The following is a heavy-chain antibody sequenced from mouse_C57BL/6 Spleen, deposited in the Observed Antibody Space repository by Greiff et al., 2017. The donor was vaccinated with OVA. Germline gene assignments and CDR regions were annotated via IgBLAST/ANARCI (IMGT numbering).Heavy chain of an antibody. CDR3: ARWLLSYYFDY. V-gene: IGHV1-22*01. Sequence: VQLLQSGPELVKPGASVKMSCKASGYTFTDYNMHWVKQSHGKSLEWIGYINPNNGGTSYNQKFKGKATLTVNNSYSTDYMELRSLTSEDSAVYYCARWLLSYYFDYWGQGTTLTVSS. D-gene: IGHD2-3*01. CDR2: INPNNGGT. J-gene: IGHJ2*01. CDR1: GYTFTDYN.